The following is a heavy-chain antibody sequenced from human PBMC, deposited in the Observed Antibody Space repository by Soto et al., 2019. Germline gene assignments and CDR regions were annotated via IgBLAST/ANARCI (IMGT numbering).Heavy chain of an antibody. Sequence: GGSLRLSCAASGFTFSSYAMHWVRQAPGKGLEWVAVISYDGSNKYYADSVKGRFTISRDNSKNTLYLQMNSLRAEDTAVYYCARDSSSSNYYCYYGMDVWGQGTTVTVSS. CDR3: ARDSSSSNYYCYYGMDV. CDR2: ISYDGSNK. J-gene: IGHJ6*02. CDR1: GFTFSSYA. D-gene: IGHD6-6*01. V-gene: IGHV3-30-3*01.